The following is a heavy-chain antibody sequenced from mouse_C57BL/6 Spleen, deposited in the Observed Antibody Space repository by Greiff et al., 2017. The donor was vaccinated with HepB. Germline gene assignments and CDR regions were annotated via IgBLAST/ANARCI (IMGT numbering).Heavy chain of an antibody. CDR3: ARKEITTVVATDAMDY. J-gene: IGHJ4*01. V-gene: IGHV1-7*01. CDR2: INPSSGYT. D-gene: IGHD1-1*01. Sequence: QVQLQQSGAELAKPGASVKLSCKASGYTFTSYWMHWVKQRPGQGLEWIGYINPSSGYTKYNQKFKDKATLTADNSSSTAYMQLSSLTYEDSAVYYCARKEITTVVATDAMDYWGQGTSVTVSS. CDR1: GYTFTSYW.